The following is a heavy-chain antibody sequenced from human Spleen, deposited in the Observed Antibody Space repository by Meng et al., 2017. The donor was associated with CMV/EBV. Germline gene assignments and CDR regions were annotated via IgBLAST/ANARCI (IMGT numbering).Heavy chain of an antibody. CDR2: KRYDGSDK. CDR1: GLTLRSSG. CDR3: LYFDY. J-gene: IGHJ4*02. Sequence: LSLTCAASGLTLRSSGMHWVRQAPGKGLEWVASKRYDGSDKYYADSVKGRFTLSRDNAKNTLYLQMNSLRAEDTAVYYCLYFDYWGQGTLVTVSS. V-gene: IGHV3-30*02.